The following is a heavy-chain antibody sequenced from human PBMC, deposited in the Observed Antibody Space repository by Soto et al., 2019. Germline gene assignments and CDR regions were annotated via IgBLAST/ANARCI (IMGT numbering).Heavy chain of an antibody. CDR3: AREKLSGYVDAFDI. Sequence: GASVKVSCKASGYTFTSYAMHWVRQAPGQRLEWMGWINAGNGSTKYSQKFQGRVTITRDASASTAYMELSSLRSEDTAVYYCAREKLSGYVDAFDIWGQGTMVT. V-gene: IGHV1-3*01. D-gene: IGHD5-12*01. CDR2: INAGNGST. J-gene: IGHJ3*02. CDR1: GYTFTSYA.